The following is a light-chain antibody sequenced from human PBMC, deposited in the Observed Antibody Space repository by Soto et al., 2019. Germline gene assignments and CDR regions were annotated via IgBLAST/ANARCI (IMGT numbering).Light chain of an antibody. V-gene: IGKV3-11*01. CDR3: QQYGTSEII. CDR2: DAS. CDR1: QSVSNY. Sequence: EIVLTQSPATLSLSPGERAALSCRASQSVSNYFAWYQQKPGQAPRLLIYDASKRAAGIPDRFSGSGSGTDFTLTISRLEPEDFAVFFCQQYGTSEIIFGQGTRLEIK. J-gene: IGKJ5*01.